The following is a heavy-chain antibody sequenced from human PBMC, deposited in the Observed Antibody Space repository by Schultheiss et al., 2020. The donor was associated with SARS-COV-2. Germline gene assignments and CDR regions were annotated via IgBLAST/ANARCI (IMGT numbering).Heavy chain of an antibody. V-gene: IGHV4-4*07. CDR1: GGSISSYY. CDR3: ARGPDLDIVVVPAAIPFDY. D-gene: IGHD2-2*03. Sequence: SETLSLTCTVSGGSISSYYWSWIRQPAGKGLEWIGRIYTSGSTNYNPSLKSRVTMSVDTSKNQFSLKLSSVTAADTAVYYCARGPDLDIVVVPAAIPFDYWGQGTLVTVSS. CDR2: IYTSGST. J-gene: IGHJ4*02.